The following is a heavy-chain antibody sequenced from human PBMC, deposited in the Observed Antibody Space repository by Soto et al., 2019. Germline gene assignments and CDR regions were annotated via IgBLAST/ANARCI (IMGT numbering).Heavy chain of an antibody. CDR2: IYHSGST. CDR1: GYSISSGYY. J-gene: IGHJ6*02. D-gene: IGHD6-13*01. CDR3: ARDGGIAAAGNFDRMDV. Sequence: SETLSLTCAVSGYSISSGYYWGWLRPPPGKGLEWIGSIYHSGSTYYNPSLKSRVTISVDTSKNQFSLKLSSVTAADTAVYYCARDGGIAAAGNFDRMDVWGQASTVTVSS. V-gene: IGHV4-38-2*02.